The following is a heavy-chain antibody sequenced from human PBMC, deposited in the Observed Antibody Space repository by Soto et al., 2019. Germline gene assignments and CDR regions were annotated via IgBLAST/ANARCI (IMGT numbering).Heavy chain of an antibody. CDR2: ISAIGGST. CDR1: GVTFSSYA. J-gene: IGHJ4*02. V-gene: IGHV3-23*01. Sequence: EVQVLESGGGLVQPGGSLRLSCAASGVTFSSYAMNWVRQAPGKGLEWVSSISAIGGSTDYADSVKGRFTISRDNSKNTLYLQMNSLRAEDTAAYYCAKGGSYSDHWGQGTLVPVSS. D-gene: IGHD3-16*01. CDR3: AKGGSYSDH.